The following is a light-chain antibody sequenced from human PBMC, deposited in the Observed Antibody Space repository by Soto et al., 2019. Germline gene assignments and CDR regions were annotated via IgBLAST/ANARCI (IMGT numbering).Light chain of an antibody. V-gene: IGKV1-27*01. CDR2: AAS. CDR3: QNYNWPPFT. Sequence: DIQMTQSPSSLSASVGDRVTISCRASQGINSYLAWYQQKPGKAPRLLIYAASSLQSGVSFRFTGSGSGTDFTLTISSLQPEDVATYYCQNYNWPPFTFGPGTKVDIK. CDR1: QGINSY. J-gene: IGKJ3*01.